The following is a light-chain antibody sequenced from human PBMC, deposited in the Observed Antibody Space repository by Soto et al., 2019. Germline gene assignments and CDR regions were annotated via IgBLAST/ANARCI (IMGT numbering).Light chain of an antibody. Sequence: QSALTQPASVSGSPGQSITISCTGTSSDVGGYNYVSWYQQHPGKAPQLIIYDVTNRPSGVSNRFSGSKSGNTASLTVSGLQAEDEADCYCSSYTSSSTYVVFGGGTKLTVL. CDR1: SSDVGGYNY. V-gene: IGLV2-14*03. CDR3: SSYTSSSTYVV. J-gene: IGLJ2*01. CDR2: DVT.